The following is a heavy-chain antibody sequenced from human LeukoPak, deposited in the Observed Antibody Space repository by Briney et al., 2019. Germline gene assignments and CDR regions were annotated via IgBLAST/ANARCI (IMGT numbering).Heavy chain of an antibody. CDR2: IYYSGST. V-gene: IGHV4-61*01. CDR1: GGSVSSGSYY. Sequence: SETLSLTCTVSGGSVSSGSYYWSWIRQPPGKGLEWIGYIYYSGSTNYNPSLKSRVTISVDTSKNQFSLKLSSVTAAETAVYFCARRYLGYCSGDSCPLNYYGMDVWGQGTTVTVSS. D-gene: IGHD2-15*01. CDR3: ARRYLGYCSGDSCPLNYYGMDV. J-gene: IGHJ6*02.